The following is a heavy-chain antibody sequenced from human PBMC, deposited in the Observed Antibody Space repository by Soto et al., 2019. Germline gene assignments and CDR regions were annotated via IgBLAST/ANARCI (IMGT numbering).Heavy chain of an antibody. CDR1: GINFNDYW. J-gene: IGHJ4*02. Sequence: PGGSLRLSCAASGINFNDYWMSWVRQAPGKGLEWVANIKEDGSSKYYVDSMKGRFTISRDNAKNSLYLEMNSLRAEDTAVYYCARESEDLTSNFDYWGQGTLVTVSS. CDR3: ARESEDLTSNFDY. V-gene: IGHV3-7*01. CDR2: IKEDGSSK.